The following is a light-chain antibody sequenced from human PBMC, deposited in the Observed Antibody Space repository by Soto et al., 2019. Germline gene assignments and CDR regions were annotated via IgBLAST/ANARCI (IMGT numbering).Light chain of an antibody. CDR3: STWDDRLTGWV. CDR2: SDN. CDR1: SSDIGAYDY. J-gene: IGLJ3*02. Sequence: QSALTQPASLSGSPGQSITISCTGTSSDIGAYDYVSWFQQHPGKAPKLLIHSDNMRPSGVPDRFSGSKSGTSASLAISGLQSEDEADYYCSTWDDRLTGWVFGGGTQLTVL. V-gene: IGLV2-14*03.